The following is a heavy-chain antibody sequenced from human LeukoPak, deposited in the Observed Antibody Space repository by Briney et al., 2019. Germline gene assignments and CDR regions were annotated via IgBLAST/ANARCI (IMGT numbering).Heavy chain of an antibody. D-gene: IGHD6-19*01. CDR2: ISYDGSNK. CDR3: AIWYSSGWYDY. V-gene: IGHV3-30*03. CDR1: GFTFSSYG. J-gene: IGHJ4*02. Sequence: PGRSLRLSCAASGFTFSSYGMHWVRQAPGKGLEWVAVISYDGSNKYYADSVKGRFTTSRDNSKNTLYLQMNSLRAEDTAVYYCAIWYSSGWYDYWGQGTLVTVSS.